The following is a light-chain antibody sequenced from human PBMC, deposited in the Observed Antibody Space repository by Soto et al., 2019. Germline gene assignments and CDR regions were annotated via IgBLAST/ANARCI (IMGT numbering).Light chain of an antibody. CDR2: EVI. J-gene: IGLJ2*01. CDR1: SSDIGGHNY. Sequence: QSALTQPASVSGSLGQSITISCTGTSSDIGGHNYVSWYQLHPGKAPKVLIFEVIKRPSGVSTRFSGSKSGNMASLTISGLRPEDEGDYSCSSFTSTSTVILGGGTKVTVL. V-gene: IGLV2-14*01. CDR3: SSFTSTSTVI.